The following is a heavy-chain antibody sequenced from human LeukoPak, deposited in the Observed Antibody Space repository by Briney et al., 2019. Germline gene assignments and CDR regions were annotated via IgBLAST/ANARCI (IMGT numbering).Heavy chain of an antibody. Sequence: SETLTLTCAVYGGSFSGYYWSWIRQPPGKGLEWIGEINHSGSTNYNPSLKSRVTIPVDTSKNQFSLKLRYVTAADTAVYYCARMDRGDPYCSSTSCPKGFDPWGQGTLVNVSS. CDR3: ARMDRGDPYCSSTSCPKGFDP. V-gene: IGHV4-34*01. CDR2: INHSGST. CDR1: GGSFSGYY. J-gene: IGHJ5*02. D-gene: IGHD2-2*01.